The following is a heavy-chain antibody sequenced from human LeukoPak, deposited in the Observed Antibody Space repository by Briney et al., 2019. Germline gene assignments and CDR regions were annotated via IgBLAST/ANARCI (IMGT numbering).Heavy chain of an antibody. V-gene: IGHV3-74*01. D-gene: IGHD1-14*01. CDR3: AKAALPGNHMDV. CDR2: INTDGSRT. CDR1: GFTFSNFW. J-gene: IGHJ6*03. Sequence: PGGSLRLSCAASGFTFSNFWMHWVRQAPEMGLVWVSRINTDGSRTNSVKGRFTISRDNAKNTLYLQMNSLRAEGTAVYYCAKAALPGNHMDVWGKGTTVTVSS.